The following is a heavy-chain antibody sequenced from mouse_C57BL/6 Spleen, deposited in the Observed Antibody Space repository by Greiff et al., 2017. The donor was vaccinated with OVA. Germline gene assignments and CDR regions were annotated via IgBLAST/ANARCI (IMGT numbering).Heavy chain of an antibody. J-gene: IGHJ3*01. CDR1: GYTFTDYY. CDR2: IYPGSGNT. Sequence: QVQLKQSGAELVRPGASVKLSCKASGYTFTDYYINWVKQRPGQGLEWIARIYPGSGNTYYNEKFKGKATLTAEKSSSTAYMQLSSLTSEDAAVYLCAGAVTGFAYGGQGTLVTVSA. D-gene: IGHD2-12*01. V-gene: IGHV1-76*01. CDR3: AGAVTGFAY.